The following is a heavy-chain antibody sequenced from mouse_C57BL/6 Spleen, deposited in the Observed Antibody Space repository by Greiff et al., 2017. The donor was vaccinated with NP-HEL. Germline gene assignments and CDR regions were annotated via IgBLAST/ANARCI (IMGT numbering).Heavy chain of an antibody. CDR1: GFNIKNTY. Sequence: VQLQQSVAELVRPGASVKLSCTASGFNIKNTYMHWVKQRPEQGLEWIGRIDPANGNNKYAPKFQGKATITADTSSNTAYLQLSSLTSEDTAIYYCALTAVATRWYFDVWGTGTTVTVSS. V-gene: IGHV14-3*01. CDR3: ALTAVATRWYFDV. CDR2: IDPANGNN. D-gene: IGHD1-1*01. J-gene: IGHJ1*03.